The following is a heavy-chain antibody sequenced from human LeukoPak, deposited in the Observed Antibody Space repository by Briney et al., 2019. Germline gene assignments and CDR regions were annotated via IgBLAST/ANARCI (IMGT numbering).Heavy chain of an antibody. CDR3: AAEHYTSGWYH. D-gene: IGHD6-19*01. J-gene: IGHJ4*02. CDR2: INPKSGGT. CDR1: GYTFTGYY. Sequence: ASVKVSCKASGYTFTGYYVHWVRQAPGQGLKWMGRINPKSGGTNYAQKFHGRVTMTRDTSISTAYMELNSLRSDDTAVYYCAAEHYTSGWYHGGQGTLVAVSS. V-gene: IGHV1-2*06.